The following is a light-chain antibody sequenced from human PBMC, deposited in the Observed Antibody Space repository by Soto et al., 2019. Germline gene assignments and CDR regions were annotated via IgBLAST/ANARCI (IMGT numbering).Light chain of an antibody. Sequence: EMVMTQSPATLSVSPGERATLSCRASQNLSRNLAWYQQQPGQAPRLLIFYASTRATGIPARFSGSGSGTDFTLTISRLQSEVVAVYYCQQYDKSPHTFGQGTKLEIK. CDR3: QQYDKSPHT. CDR1: QNLSRN. CDR2: YAS. J-gene: IGKJ2*01. V-gene: IGKV3-15*01.